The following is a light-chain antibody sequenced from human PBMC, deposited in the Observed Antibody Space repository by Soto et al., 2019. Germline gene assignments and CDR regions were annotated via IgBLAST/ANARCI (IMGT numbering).Light chain of an antibody. J-gene: IGLJ3*02. CDR1: SSNIGAGYD. CDR2: RNS. V-gene: IGLV1-40*01. Sequence: QSVLTQPPSVSGAPGQRVTISCTGSSSNIGAGYDVHWYQQLPGTAPKLLIYRNSNRPSGVPDRVSGSKSGTSASLAITGVQAEDEADYYCQSYDSSLSGSVFGGGTKLTVL. CDR3: QSYDSSLSGSV.